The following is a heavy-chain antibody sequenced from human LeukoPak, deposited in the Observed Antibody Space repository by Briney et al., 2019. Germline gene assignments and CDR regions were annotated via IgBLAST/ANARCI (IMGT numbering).Heavy chain of an antibody. CDR2: IYTSGST. J-gene: IGHJ4*02. CDR3: AKREVSGYDAGYFDY. Sequence: PSETLSLTCTVSGGSISSYYWSWIRQPAGKGLEWIGRIYTSGSTNYNPSLKSRVTMSVDTSKNQFSLKLSSVTAADTAVYYCAKREVSGYDAGYFDYWGQGTLVTVSS. V-gene: IGHV4-4*07. CDR1: GGSISSYY. D-gene: IGHD5-12*01.